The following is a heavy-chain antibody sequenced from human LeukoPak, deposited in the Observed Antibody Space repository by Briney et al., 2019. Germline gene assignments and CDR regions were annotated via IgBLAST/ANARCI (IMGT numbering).Heavy chain of an antibody. CDR1: GFTFSSYG. D-gene: IGHD3-22*01. Sequence: GRSLRLSCAASGFTFSSYGMHWVRQAPGKGLEWVAVVWYDGSNKYYADSVKGRFTISRDNAKNSLYLQMNSLRAEDTAVYYCARDSDSSGYYGYWGQGTLVTVSS. J-gene: IGHJ4*02. CDR3: ARDSDSSGYYGY. V-gene: IGHV3-33*01. CDR2: VWYDGSNK.